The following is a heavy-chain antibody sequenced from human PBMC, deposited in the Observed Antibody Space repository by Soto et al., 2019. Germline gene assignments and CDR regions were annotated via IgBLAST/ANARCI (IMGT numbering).Heavy chain of an antibody. J-gene: IGHJ6*03. Sequence: TSETLSLTCAVYGGSFSTYSWSWVRQPPGKGLEWIGEINHIGITNYNPSLKSRVTISLDTSNNQVSLQLTSVTAADTAVYYCARLGSGSDNYYYNYMDVWGKGTTVTVSS. CDR3: ARLGSGSDNYYYNYMDV. V-gene: IGHV4-34*01. D-gene: IGHD5-12*01. CDR2: INHIGIT. CDR1: GGSFSTYS.